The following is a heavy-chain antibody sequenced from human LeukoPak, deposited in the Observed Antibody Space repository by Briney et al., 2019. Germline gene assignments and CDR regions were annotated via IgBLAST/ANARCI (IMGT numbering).Heavy chain of an antibody. CDR2: INHSGST. D-gene: IGHD2-2*01. Sequence: SETLSLTCAVYGGSFSGYYWSWIRQPPGKGLEWIGEINHSGSTNYNPSLKSRVTISADTSKNQFSLKLSSVTAADTAVYYCASGVGGGVVPAAYFDYWGQGTLVTVSS. J-gene: IGHJ4*02. CDR1: GGSFSGYY. CDR3: ASGVGGGVVPAAYFDY. V-gene: IGHV4-34*01.